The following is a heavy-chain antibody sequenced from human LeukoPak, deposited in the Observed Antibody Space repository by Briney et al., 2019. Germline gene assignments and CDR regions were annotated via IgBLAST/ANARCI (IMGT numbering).Heavy chain of an antibody. J-gene: IGHJ6*03. D-gene: IGHD3-10*01. CDR1: GFTFSSYA. CDR2: ISGSGGST. CDR3: ATRSGSYPGDYYYYMDV. Sequence: GGSLRLSCAASGFTFSSYAMSWVRQAPGKGLEWVSAISGSGGSTYYADSVKGRFTISRDNSKNTLYLQMNSLRAEDTAVYYCATRSGSYPGDYYYYMDVWGKGTTVTVSS. V-gene: IGHV3-23*01.